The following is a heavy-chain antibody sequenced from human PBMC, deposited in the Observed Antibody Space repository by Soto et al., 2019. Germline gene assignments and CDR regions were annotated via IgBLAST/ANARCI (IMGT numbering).Heavy chain of an antibody. CDR3: ASGSGQNYYDSSGYYSN. J-gene: IGHJ4*02. V-gene: IGHV1-18*01. CDR1: GYTFIRYG. Sequence: ASVKVSCKASGYTFIRYGISWVRQAPGQGLEWMGWISTHNGNTYYAQNFQGRVTMTSDTPTSTAYMELRSLRSEDTAVYYCASGSGQNYYDSSGYYSNWGQGTLVTVSS. D-gene: IGHD3-22*01. CDR2: ISTHNGNT.